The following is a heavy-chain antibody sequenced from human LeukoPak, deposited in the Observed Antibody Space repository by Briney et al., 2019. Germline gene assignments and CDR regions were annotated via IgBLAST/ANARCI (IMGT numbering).Heavy chain of an antibody. CDR2: IYHSGST. Sequence: SSETLSLTCAVSGYSISSGYYWGWIRQPPGKGLEWIGSIYHSGSTYYNPSLKSRVTISVDTSKNLFSLKLSSVTAADTAVYYCARAFVVVPAAMYFAPWGQGTLVTVSS. V-gene: IGHV4-38-2*01. J-gene: IGHJ5*02. CDR1: GYSISSGYY. CDR3: ARAFVVVPAAMYFAP. D-gene: IGHD2-2*01.